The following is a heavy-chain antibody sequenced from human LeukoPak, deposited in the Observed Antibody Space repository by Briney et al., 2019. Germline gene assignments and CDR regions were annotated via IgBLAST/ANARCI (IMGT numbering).Heavy chain of an antibody. J-gene: IGHJ4*02. V-gene: IGHV4-59*08. CDR2: VHSDGST. D-gene: IGHD2-2*02. CDR3: ARHGARAGGYCSSTSCYTFDF. CDR1: ADSITSHH. Sequence: SETLSLTRTVPADSITSHHWSWIRQTPGKGLEWIGYVHSDGSTNHSPSLKSRATISLDTSKSQFPLKLSSVTAADTALYYCARHGARAGGYCSSTSCYTFDFWGQGTQVTVSS.